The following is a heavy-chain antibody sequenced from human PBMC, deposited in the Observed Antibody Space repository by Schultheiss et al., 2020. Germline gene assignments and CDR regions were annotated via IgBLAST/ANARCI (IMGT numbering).Heavy chain of an antibody. CDR3: ARGVRDYYDSSGYYYSVDY. CDR1: GGSISSYY. V-gene: IGHV4-34*01. CDR2: INHSGST. D-gene: IGHD3-22*01. J-gene: IGHJ4*02. Sequence: SETLSLTCTVSGGSISSYYWSWIRQPPGKGLEWIGEINHSGSTNYNPSLKSRVTISVDTSKNQFSLKLSSVTAADTAVYYCARGVRDYYDSSGYYYSVDYWGQGTLVTVSS.